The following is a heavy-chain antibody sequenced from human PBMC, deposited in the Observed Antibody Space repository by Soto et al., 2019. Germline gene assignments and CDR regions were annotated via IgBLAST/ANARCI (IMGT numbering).Heavy chain of an antibody. CDR3: ARVPGR. Sequence: SETLSLTYAVSGGSISSGGYSWSWIRQPPGKGLEWIGYIYHSGSTYYNPSLKSRVTISVDRSKNQFSLKLSSVTAADTAVYYCARVPGRWGQGTLVTVSS. V-gene: IGHV4-30-2*01. CDR1: GGSISSGGYS. J-gene: IGHJ4*02. CDR2: IYHSGST. D-gene: IGHD2-2*01.